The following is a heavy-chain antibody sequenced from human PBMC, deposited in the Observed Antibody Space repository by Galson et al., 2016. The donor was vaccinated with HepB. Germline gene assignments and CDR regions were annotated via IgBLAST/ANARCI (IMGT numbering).Heavy chain of an antibody. V-gene: IGHV3-53*01. Sequence: SWVRQAPGKGLEWVSLIYSAGSTSYSDSVKGRFTISGDNSKNTVYLQMNSLRAEDTAVYYCAPGNSVVRGYWGQGTLVTVAS. J-gene: IGHJ4*02. CDR2: IYSAGST. CDR3: APGNSVVRGY. D-gene: IGHD4-23*01.